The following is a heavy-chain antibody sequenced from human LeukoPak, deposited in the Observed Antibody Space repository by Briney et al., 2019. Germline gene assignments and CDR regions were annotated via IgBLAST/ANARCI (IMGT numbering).Heavy chain of an antibody. J-gene: IGHJ5*02. CDR3: ARDLGYSGFDWAP. D-gene: IGHD5-12*01. Sequence: SETLSLTCTVSGYSISSGYYWGWIRQPPGKRLEWVGSIHSSGNTYYNPTPKSRVTISVDTSKNQFSLNLTSVTAADAAVYYCARDLGYSGFDWAPWGQGTLVTVSS. CDR2: IHSSGNT. CDR1: GYSISSGYY. V-gene: IGHV4-38-2*02.